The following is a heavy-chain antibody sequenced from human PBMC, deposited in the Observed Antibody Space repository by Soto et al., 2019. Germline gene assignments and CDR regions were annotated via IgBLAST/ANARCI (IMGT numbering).Heavy chain of an antibody. D-gene: IGHD2-2*01. V-gene: IGHV4-34*01. J-gene: IGHJ5*02. Sequence: QVQLQQWGAGLLKPSETLSLTCAVYGGSFSGYYWSWIRQPPGEGLEWIGEINHSGSTNYNPSLKSRVTISVDTSKNQFSLKLSSVTAADTAVYYCARLLEEVPAAMIRSSNWFDPWGQGTLVTVSS. CDR1: GGSFSGYY. CDR2: INHSGST. CDR3: ARLLEEVPAAMIRSSNWFDP.